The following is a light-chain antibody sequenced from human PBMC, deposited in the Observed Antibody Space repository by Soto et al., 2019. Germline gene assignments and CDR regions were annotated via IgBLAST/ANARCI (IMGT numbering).Light chain of an antibody. CDR1: SLHSRHA. V-gene: IGLV4-69*01. J-gene: IGLJ3*02. CDR2: LNSDGSH. Sequence: QLVLTQLPSTSASLGASVKLTCTLSSLHSRHAIAWHQQQPDKGPRYLMKLNSDGSHTKGDGIPDRFSGSSSGAERYLTISSLQSEDEADYYCQTWGTGIQVFGGGTKLTVL. CDR3: QTWGTGIQV.